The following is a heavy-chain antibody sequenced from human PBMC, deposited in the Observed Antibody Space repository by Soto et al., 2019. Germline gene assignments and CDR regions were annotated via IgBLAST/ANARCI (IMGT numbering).Heavy chain of an antibody. D-gene: IGHD2-21*02. CDR2: ISGSGGST. V-gene: IGHV3-23*01. CDR1: GFTFSSYA. Sequence: EVQLLESGGGLVQPGGSLRLSCAASGFTFSSYAMSWVRPAPGTGLECVSAISGSGGSTYYADSVKGRFTISRDNTKKRLYVQLNRLRADATAVYYCATDPFDDCGNSGSSYGMGVWGQATMVTVSS. CDR3: ATDPFDDCGNSGSSYGMGV. J-gene: IGHJ6*02.